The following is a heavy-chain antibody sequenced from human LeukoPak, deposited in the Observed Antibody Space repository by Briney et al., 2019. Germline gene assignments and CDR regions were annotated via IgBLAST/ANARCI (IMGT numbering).Heavy chain of an antibody. V-gene: IGHV3-21*01. CDR1: GFTFSTYS. CDR2: ISSSSTYI. Sequence: GGSLRLSCAASGFTFSTYSMNWVRQAPGKGLEWVSSISSSSTYIYYADSVKGRFTISRDNAKNSLYLQMNSLRAEDMAVYYCARDPGVAYFAMDVWGQGTTVTVSS. D-gene: IGHD5-12*01. CDR3: ARDPGVAYFAMDV. J-gene: IGHJ6*02.